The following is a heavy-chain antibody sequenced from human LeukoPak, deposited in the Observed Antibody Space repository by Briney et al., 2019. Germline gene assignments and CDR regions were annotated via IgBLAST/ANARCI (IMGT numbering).Heavy chain of an antibody. CDR2: ISGSGGST. D-gene: IGHD3-22*01. Sequence: GGSLRLSCAASGFTFSSYWMSWVRQAPGKGLEWVSAISGSGGSTYYADSVKGRFTISRDNSKNTLYLQMNSLRAEDTAVYYCAKYYYDSSGYDIDAFDIWGQGTMVTVSS. CDR3: AKYYYDSSGYDIDAFDI. V-gene: IGHV3-23*01. J-gene: IGHJ3*02. CDR1: GFTFSSYW.